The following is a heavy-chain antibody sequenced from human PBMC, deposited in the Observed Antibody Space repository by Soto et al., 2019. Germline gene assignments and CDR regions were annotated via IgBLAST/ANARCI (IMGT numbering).Heavy chain of an antibody. D-gene: IGHD3-3*01. V-gene: IGHV3-23*01. Sequence: GGSLRLSCAASGFTFSSYAMSWVRQAPGKGLDWVSTISSSTDSTYYADSVKGRFTISRDNSKSTLYLQMNSLRAEDTAVYYCAKFGLSTRGFLGQFYYYSMDVWGQGTTVTVSS. CDR1: GFTFSSYA. CDR3: AKFGLSTRGFLGQFYYYSMDV. J-gene: IGHJ6*02. CDR2: ISSSTDST.